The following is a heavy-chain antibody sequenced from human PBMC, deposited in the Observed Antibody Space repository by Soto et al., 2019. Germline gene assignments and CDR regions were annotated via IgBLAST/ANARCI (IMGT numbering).Heavy chain of an antibody. D-gene: IGHD2-2*02. J-gene: IGHJ4*02. V-gene: IGHV3-23*01. Sequence: GSLRLSCAASGFTFSSYAMNWVRQAPGKGLEWVSAISGSGGSTYYADSVKGRFTISRDNSKNTLYLQMNSLRAEDTAVYYCAKNIVVVPAAIRTFDYWGQGTLVTVSS. CDR2: ISGSGGST. CDR3: AKNIVVVPAAIRTFDY. CDR1: GFTFSSYA.